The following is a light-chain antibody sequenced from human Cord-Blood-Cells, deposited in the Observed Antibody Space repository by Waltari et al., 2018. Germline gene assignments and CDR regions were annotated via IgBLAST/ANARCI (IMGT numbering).Light chain of an antibody. Sequence: QSPLTQPAPVSGSPGPSITISCPGTSSDVGIYTLVSWYQQHPGKAPKLMIYEGSKRPSGVSNRFSGSKSGNTASLTISGLQAEDEADYYCCSYAGSSTYVFGTGTKVTVL. V-gene: IGLV2-23*01. CDR1: SSDVGIYTL. CDR3: CSYAGSSTYV. J-gene: IGLJ1*01. CDR2: EGS.